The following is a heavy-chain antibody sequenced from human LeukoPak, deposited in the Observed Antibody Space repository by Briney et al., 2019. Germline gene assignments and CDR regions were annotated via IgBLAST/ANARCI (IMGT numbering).Heavy chain of an antibody. CDR2: IWYDGSNK. CDR1: GFTFSSYG. CDR3: AKSLGGTALDY. D-gene: IGHD1-26*01. V-gene: IGHV3-33*03. J-gene: IGHJ4*01. Sequence: GGSLRLSCAASGFTFSSYGMHWVRQAPGKGLEWVAVIWYDGSNKYYADSVKGRFTISRDNARNSLYLQMNSLRAEDTAVYYCAKSLGGTALDYWGHGTLVTVSS.